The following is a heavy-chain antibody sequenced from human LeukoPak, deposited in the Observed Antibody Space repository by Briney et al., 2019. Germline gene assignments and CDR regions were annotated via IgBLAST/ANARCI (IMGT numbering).Heavy chain of an antibody. CDR1: GFTFSSYG. CDR3: AKGTYCGGDCYSFDY. V-gene: IGHV3-30*02. CDR2: IRYDGSNK. D-gene: IGHD2-21*01. Sequence: GGSLRLSCAASGFTFSSYGMHWVRQAPGKGLEWVAFIRYDGSNKYYADSVKGRFTISRDNSKNTLYLQMNSLRAEDTAVYYCAKGTYCGGDCYSFDYWGQGTLVTVSS. J-gene: IGHJ4*02.